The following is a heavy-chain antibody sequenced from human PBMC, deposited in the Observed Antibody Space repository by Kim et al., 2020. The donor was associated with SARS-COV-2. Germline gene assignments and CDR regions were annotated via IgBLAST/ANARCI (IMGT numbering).Heavy chain of an antibody. Sequence: SETLSLTCTVSGGSISSYYWSWIRQPPGKGLEWIGYIYYSGSTNYNPSLKSRVTISVDTSKNQFSLKLSSVTAADTAVYYCARSLFLLSGRYYFDYWGQG. J-gene: IGHJ4*02. CDR3: ARSLFLLSGRYYFDY. CDR1: GGSISSYY. V-gene: IGHV4-59*01. CDR2: IYYSGST. D-gene: IGHD2-2*01.